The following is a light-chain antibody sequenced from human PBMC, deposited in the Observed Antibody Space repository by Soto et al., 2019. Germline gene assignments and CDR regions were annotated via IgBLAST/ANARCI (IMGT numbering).Light chain of an antibody. V-gene: IGKV3-20*01. CDR3: QQYGSSLTWT. Sequence: IGLTQSPVTLALAPGERATLSCRASQSVSSSYLAWYQQKPGQAPRLLIYGASSRATGIPDRFSGSGSGTDFTLTISRLEPEDFAVYYCQQYGSSLTWTFGQGTKVDIK. CDR1: QSVSSSY. CDR2: GAS. J-gene: IGKJ1*01.